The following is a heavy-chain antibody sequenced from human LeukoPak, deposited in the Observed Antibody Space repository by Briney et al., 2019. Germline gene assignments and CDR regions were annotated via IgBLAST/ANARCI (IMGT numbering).Heavy chain of an antibody. V-gene: IGHV3-21*01. CDR1: GFTFSSYS. Sequence: GGSLRLSCAASGFTFSSYSMNWVRQAPGKGLEWVSSISSSSSYIHSADSVKGRFTISRDNAKNSLYLQMNSLRAEDTAVYYCARDGSLAILDYWGQGTLVTVSS. CDR3: ARDGSLAILDY. D-gene: IGHD1-26*01. J-gene: IGHJ4*02. CDR2: ISSSSSYI.